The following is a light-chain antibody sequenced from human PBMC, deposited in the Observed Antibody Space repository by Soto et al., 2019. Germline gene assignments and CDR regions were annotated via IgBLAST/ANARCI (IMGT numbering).Light chain of an antibody. V-gene: IGKV3-15*01. CDR1: QSVSSN. CDR2: DAS. Sequence: DIVMTQSPGTLSVSPGERATLSCRASQSVSSNLAWYQQKPGQAPRLLIYDASTRATGIPARFSGSGSGTDFVLSIRSLQSEDFAVYFCQQYNTWPPYTFGQGTKLEI. J-gene: IGKJ2*01. CDR3: QQYNTWPPYT.